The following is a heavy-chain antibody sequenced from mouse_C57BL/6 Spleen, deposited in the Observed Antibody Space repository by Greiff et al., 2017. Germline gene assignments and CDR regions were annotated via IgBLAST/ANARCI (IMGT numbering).Heavy chain of an antibody. D-gene: IGHD2-12*01. J-gene: IGHJ4*01. Sequence: EVKLVESEGGLVQPGSSMKLSCTASGFTFSDYYMAWVRQVPEKGLEWVANINYDGSSTYYLDSLKSRFIISRDNAKNILYLQMSSLKSEDTATYYCAKLDYAMDYWGQGTSVTVSS. CDR1: GFTFSDYY. V-gene: IGHV5-16*01. CDR3: AKLDYAMDY. CDR2: INYDGSST.